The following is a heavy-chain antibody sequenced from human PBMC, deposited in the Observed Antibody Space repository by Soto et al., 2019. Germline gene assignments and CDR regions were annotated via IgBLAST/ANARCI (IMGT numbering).Heavy chain of an antibody. CDR1: GGTFSSYA. CDR3: ARNPYCGGDCYSTPFDY. CDR2: IIPIFGTA. Sequence: QVQLVQSGAEVKKPGSSVKVSCKASGGTFSSYAISWVRQAPGQGREWMGGIIPIFGTANYAQKFQGRVTITADDSTSTAYMELSSLRSEDTAVYYCARNPYCGGDCYSTPFDYWGQGTLVTVSS. J-gene: IGHJ4*02. D-gene: IGHD2-21*02. V-gene: IGHV1-69*12.